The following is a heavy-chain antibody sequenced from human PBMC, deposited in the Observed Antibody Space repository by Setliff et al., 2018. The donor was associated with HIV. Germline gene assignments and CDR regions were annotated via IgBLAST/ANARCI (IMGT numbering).Heavy chain of an antibody. Sequence: SETLSLTCSVSGYSVYSGYHWGWVRQSPGKGLEWIGSIYHSGSTYYDPSLQSRVTISLDTSKNQFSLNLMSVTAADTAVYYGAREGDGRINIIRGVESYFYYGMDVWGQGTTVTVSS. J-gene: IGHJ6*02. CDR3: AREGDGRINIIRGVESYFYYGMDV. CDR1: GYSVYSGYH. CDR2: IYHSGST. D-gene: IGHD3-10*01. V-gene: IGHV4-38-2*02.